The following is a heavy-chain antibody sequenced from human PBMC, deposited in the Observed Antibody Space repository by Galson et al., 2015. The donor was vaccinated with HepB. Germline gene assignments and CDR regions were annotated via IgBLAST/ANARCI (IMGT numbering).Heavy chain of an antibody. D-gene: IGHD5-18*01. Sequence: SLRLSCAASGFTFSGYGMHWVRQAPGKGLEWAAVISYDGSNKYYADSVKGRFTISRDNSKNTLYLQMNSLRAEDTAVYYCAKNERIQLWFALSGYWGQGTLVTVSS. CDR2: ISYDGSNK. J-gene: IGHJ4*02. CDR1: GFTFSGYG. CDR3: AKNERIQLWFALSGY. V-gene: IGHV3-30*18.